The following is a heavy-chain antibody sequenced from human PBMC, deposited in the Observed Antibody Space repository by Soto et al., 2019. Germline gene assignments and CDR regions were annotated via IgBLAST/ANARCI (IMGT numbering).Heavy chain of an antibody. J-gene: IGHJ4*02. D-gene: IGHD2-15*01. V-gene: IGHV4-39*01. CDR1: SGSISVTNVF. CDR3: ARISGRHLDY. CDR2: IDYSGTA. Sequence: SETLSLTCTVSSGSISVTNVFWGWVRQGPGKGLEWIGNIDYSGTAYFSPSLATRVTFHVDTSKNQFSLILYPVTAADTAVYYCARISGRHLDYWGQGILVTVSS.